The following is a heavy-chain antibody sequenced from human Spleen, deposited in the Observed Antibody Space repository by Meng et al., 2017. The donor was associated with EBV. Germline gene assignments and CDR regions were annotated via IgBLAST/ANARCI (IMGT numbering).Heavy chain of an antibody. V-gene: IGHV4-30-4*08. CDR3: AEGSGKGRTFQH. D-gene: IGHD3-3*01. Sequence: QLQLQRSGPGLVKPSETLSLTCTVSGASVSGGTYHWSWLRQPPGKELEWIGYIYYSGSTYYNPSLKSRVTISIDTSKIQLSLKLSSVTVADTALYYCAEGSGKGRTFQHWGQGTLVTVSS. CDR1: GASVSGGTYH. J-gene: IGHJ1*01. CDR2: IYYSGST.